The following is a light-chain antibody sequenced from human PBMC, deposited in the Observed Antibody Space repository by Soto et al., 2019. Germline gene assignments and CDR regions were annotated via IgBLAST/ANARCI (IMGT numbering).Light chain of an antibody. CDR2: GAS. CDR1: QSGSSN. J-gene: IGKJ4*01. CDR3: PQYNNWLT. V-gene: IGKV3-15*01. Sequence: EIVMTQSPATLSVSPGERATLSCRASQSGSSNLAWYQQNHVQAARLRIYGASTSATGIPARFSGSGCATEFTRTTGTLQSDEFAVYYCPQYNNWLTFGGGSKVEIK.